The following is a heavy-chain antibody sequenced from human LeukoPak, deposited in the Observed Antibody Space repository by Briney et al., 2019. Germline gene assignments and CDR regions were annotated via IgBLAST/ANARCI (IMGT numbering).Heavy chain of an antibody. CDR3: ARDVRAYSSGWFHPFDY. CDR2: INYSGST. CDR1: GGSISSYY. Sequence: SETLSLTCTVSGGSISSYYWSWIRQPPGKGLEWIGYINYSGSTNHNPSVQSRVTISVDTSKNQFSLKLSSVTAADTAVYYCARDVRAYSSGWFHPFDYWGQGTLVTVSS. D-gene: IGHD6-19*01. V-gene: IGHV4-59*12. J-gene: IGHJ4*02.